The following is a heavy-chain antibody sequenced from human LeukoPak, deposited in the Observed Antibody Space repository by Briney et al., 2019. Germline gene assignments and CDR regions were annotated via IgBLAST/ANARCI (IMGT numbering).Heavy chain of an antibody. D-gene: IGHD6-19*01. V-gene: IGHV3-23*01. CDR3: AKGSSEMWLVLYY. CDR2: ISISGGTT. J-gene: IGHJ4*02. CDR1: GFTLSNYA. Sequence: GGSPRLSCAASGFTLSNYAMSWVRQAPGRGLEWVSGISISGGTTYYADSVKGRFTISRDNSKNTLYLQMNSLRAEDTAVYYCAKGSSEMWLVLYYWGQGTLVSVSS.